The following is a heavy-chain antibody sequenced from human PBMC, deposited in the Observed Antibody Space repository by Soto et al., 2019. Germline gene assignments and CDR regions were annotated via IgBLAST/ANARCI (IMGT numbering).Heavy chain of an antibody. CDR1: GGSFSGYY. J-gene: IGHJ4*02. CDR2: INHSGSA. V-gene: IGHV4-34*01. D-gene: IGHD3-10*01. Sequence: SETLSLTCAVYGGSFSGYYWSWIRQPPGKGLEWIGEINHSGSANYNPSLKSRVTISVDTSKNQFSLKLSSVTAADTAVYYCASSLRATYYYGSGSYYNFDYWGQGTLVTVSS. CDR3: ASSLRATYYYGSGSYYNFDY.